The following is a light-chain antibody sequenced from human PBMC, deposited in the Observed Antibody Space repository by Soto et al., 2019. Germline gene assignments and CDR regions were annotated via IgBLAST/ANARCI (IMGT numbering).Light chain of an antibody. V-gene: IGKV3-15*01. CDR1: QSVTSN. J-gene: IGKJ5*01. CDR3: QQYNNWPPSIT. CDR2: GAS. Sequence: IVLTQSPGTLSLSPGERATLSCRASQSVTSNYLAWYQQKPGQAPWLLIYGASTRATGIPARFSGSGSGTEFTLTISSLQSEDFAVYYCQQYNNWPPSITFGQGTRLEIK.